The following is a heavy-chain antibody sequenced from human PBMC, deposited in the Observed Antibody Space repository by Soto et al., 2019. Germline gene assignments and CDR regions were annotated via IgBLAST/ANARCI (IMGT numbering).Heavy chain of an antibody. CDR3: AVDYYDMDV. V-gene: IGHV3-48*01. J-gene: IGHJ6*03. CDR1: GISFSTYA. Sequence: EVQLVESGGGLVQPGGSLRLSCAASGISFSTYAMNWVRQAPGKGLEWVSYISSGSSTIYYAESVKGRFTISRDNAKKSVFLQMNSLRAEDTAVYYCAVDYYDMDVWGKGTTVTVSS. CDR2: ISSGSSTI.